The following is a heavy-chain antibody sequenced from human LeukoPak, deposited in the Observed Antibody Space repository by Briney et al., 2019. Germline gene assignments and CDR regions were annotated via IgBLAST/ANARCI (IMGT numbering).Heavy chain of an antibody. CDR3: ARLSGSGGWFDP. CDR1: GGSISSGGYY. V-gene: IGHV4-31*03. D-gene: IGHD1-26*01. CDR2: IYYSGST. Sequence: SETLSLTCTVSGGSISSGGYYWSWIRQHPGKGLEWIGYIYYSGSTYYNPSLKSRATTSVDTSKDQFSLKLSSVTAADTAVYYCARLSGSGGWFDPWGQGTLVTVSS. J-gene: IGHJ5*02.